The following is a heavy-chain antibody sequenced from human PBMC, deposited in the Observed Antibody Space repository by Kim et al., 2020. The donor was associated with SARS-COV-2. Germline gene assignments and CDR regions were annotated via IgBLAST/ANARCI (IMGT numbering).Heavy chain of an antibody. CDR3: ARDGVHYYDSSGYYHTAPEY. D-gene: IGHD3-22*01. V-gene: IGHV1-18*04. CDR1: GYTFTSYG. Sequence: ASVKVSCKASGYTFTSYGISWVRQAPGQGLEWMGWISAYNGNTNYAQKLQGRVTMTTDTSTSTAYMELRSLRSDDTAVYYCARDGVHYYDSSGYYHTAPEYCGQRTLVTVS. J-gene: IGHJ4*02. CDR2: ISAYNGNT.